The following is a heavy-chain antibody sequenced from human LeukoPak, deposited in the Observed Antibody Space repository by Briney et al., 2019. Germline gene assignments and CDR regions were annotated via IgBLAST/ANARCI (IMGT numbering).Heavy chain of an antibody. CDR1: GFTFSSYG. Sequence: PGGSLRLSCAASGFTFSSYGMHWVRQAPGKGLEWVAFIRYDGSNKYYADSVKGRFTISRDNSKNTLYLQMNSLRAGDTAVYYCAKDASGSGSVFVYWGQGTLVTVSS. D-gene: IGHD3-10*01. CDR3: AKDASGSGSVFVY. CDR2: IRYDGSNK. V-gene: IGHV3-30*02. J-gene: IGHJ4*02.